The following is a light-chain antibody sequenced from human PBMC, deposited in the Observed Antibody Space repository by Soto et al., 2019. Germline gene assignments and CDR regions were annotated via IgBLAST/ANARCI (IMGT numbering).Light chain of an antibody. CDR1: QSISSY. CDR3: QQRSNWLT. J-gene: IGKJ4*01. Sequence: EIVLTQSPVTLSLSPGERATLPCRASQSISSYLAWYQQKPGQAPRLLIYDASNMATGIPARFSGSGSGTDFTLTISSLEPEDFAVYYCQQRSNWLTFGGGTKVDIK. CDR2: DAS. V-gene: IGKV3-11*01.